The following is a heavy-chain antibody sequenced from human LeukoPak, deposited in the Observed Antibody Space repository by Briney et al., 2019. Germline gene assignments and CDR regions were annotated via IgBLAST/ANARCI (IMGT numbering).Heavy chain of an antibody. CDR1: GGSISSYY. Sequence: PSETLSLTCTVSGGSISSYYWSWIRQPPGKGLEWIGYIYYSGSTNYNPSLKSRVTISVDTSKNQFSLKLISVTAADTAVYYCARDAQTYYYHSSGYYFEYWGQGSLVTVSS. J-gene: IGHJ4*02. D-gene: IGHD3-22*01. CDR3: ARDAQTYYYHSSGYYFEY. CDR2: IYYSGST. V-gene: IGHV4-59*12.